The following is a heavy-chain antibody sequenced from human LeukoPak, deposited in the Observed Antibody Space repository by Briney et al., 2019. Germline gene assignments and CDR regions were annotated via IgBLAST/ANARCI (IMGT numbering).Heavy chain of an antibody. V-gene: IGHV3-23*01. CDR1: GFTFSNYA. D-gene: IGHD6-13*01. CDR3: AKAAATGSGYYFEY. Sequence: GGSLGLSCTASGFTFSNYAMSWVRQAPGKGLEWVSTITGSGGNAYYADSVKGRFTIPRDSSKSTLYLQMNSLRPEDAAVYYCAKAAATGSGYYFEYWGQGALVTVSS. CDR2: ITGSGGNA. J-gene: IGHJ4*02.